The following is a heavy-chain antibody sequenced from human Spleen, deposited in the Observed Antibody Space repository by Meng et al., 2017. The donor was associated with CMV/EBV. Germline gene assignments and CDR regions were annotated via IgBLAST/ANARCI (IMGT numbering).Heavy chain of an antibody. Sequence: VSCKASDYTFTDYYMHWVRQAPGQGLEWMGWIHPNSGGTNYAQKFQGRVTMTTDTSISTAYMDLSRLRSDDTAVYFCARQSTRPFDYWGQGTLVTVSS. CDR3: ARQSTRPFDY. D-gene: IGHD5/OR15-5a*01. CDR1: DYTFTDYY. V-gene: IGHV1-2*02. CDR2: IHPNSGGT. J-gene: IGHJ4*02.